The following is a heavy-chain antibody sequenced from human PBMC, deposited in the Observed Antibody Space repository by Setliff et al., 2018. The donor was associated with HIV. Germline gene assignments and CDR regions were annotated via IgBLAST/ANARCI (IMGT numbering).Heavy chain of an antibody. V-gene: IGHV4-4*02. CDR3: ARSNYYDSSGYLITLFDY. J-gene: IGHJ4*02. Sequence: SETLSLTCAVSGGSISSSNWWSWVRQPPGKGLEWIGEIYHSGSTYYKSSLKSRVTISVDASKNHFSLKLSSLTAADTAVYYCARSNYYDSSGYLITLFDYWGQGTLVTVSS. CDR2: IYHSGST. CDR1: GGSISSSNW. D-gene: IGHD3-22*01.